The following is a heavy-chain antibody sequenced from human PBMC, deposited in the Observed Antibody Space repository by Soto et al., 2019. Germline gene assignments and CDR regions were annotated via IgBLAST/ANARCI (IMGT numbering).Heavy chain of an antibody. CDR2: ISGSAGST. CDR1: GFTFSSDD. CDR3: ATYDS. V-gene: IGHV3-23*01. J-gene: IGHJ4*02. Sequence: PGGSLRLSCVASGFTFSSDDMNWVRQAPGKGLEWVSSISGSAGSTYYADSVRGRFTISRDNSKNTLYLQTNSLRADDTAVYYWATYDSWGQGTLVTVSS.